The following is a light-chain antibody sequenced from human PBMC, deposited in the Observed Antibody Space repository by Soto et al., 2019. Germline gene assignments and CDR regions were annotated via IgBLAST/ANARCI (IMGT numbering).Light chain of an antibody. J-gene: IGKJ1*01. CDR2: KAS. V-gene: IGKV1-5*03. CDR1: QSVSTL. CDR3: QQYNRYSPWA. Sequence: DVQMTQSPSTLSASVGERVTITCRASQSVSTLLAWYQQKPGKAPKLLIYKASSLESGVPSRFSGSGSGTEFTLTISSLQPDDVATYYCQQYNRYSPWAFGQGTKVEIK.